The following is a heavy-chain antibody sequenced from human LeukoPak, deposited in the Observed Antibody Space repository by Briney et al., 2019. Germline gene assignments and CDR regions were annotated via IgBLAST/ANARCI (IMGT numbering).Heavy chain of an antibody. Sequence: ASVKVSCKASGYTFTSYDINWVRQATGQGLEWMGWMNPNSGNTGYAQKFQGRVTITRNTSISTAYMELSSLRSEDTAVYYCARRVVAARRKGNWFDPWGQGTLVTVSS. D-gene: IGHD6-6*01. CDR2: MNPNSGNT. J-gene: IGHJ5*02. V-gene: IGHV1-8*03. CDR3: ARRVVAARRKGNWFDP. CDR1: GYTFTSYD.